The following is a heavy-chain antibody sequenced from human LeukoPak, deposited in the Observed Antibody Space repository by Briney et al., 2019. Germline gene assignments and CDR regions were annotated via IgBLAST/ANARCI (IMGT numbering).Heavy chain of an antibody. V-gene: IGHV3-23*01. D-gene: IGHD2-2*02. Sequence: GGSLRLSCAASGFTFGSYAMSWVRQAPGKGLEWVSGISGSGGSTHFADSEKGRFTISRDNSKNTLYLQMNSLRVEDTAVYYCARDPLVYMWGQGSLVTVSS. CDR2: ISGSGGST. J-gene: IGHJ4*02. CDR3: ARDPLVYM. CDR1: GFTFGSYA.